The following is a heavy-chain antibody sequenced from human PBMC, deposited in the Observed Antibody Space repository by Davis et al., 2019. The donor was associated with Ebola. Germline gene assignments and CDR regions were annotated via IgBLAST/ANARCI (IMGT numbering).Heavy chain of an antibody. V-gene: IGHV3-30*03. D-gene: IGHD1-26*01. J-gene: IGHJ3*02. Sequence: GGSLRLSCAASGFTFSSYGMHWVRQAPGKGLEWVAVISYDGSNKYYADSVKGRFTISRDKSKNTLYLQMNSLRAEDTAVYYCARTGYSGSYARYAFDIWGQGTMVTVSS. CDR2: ISYDGSNK. CDR1: GFTFSSYG. CDR3: ARTGYSGSYARYAFDI.